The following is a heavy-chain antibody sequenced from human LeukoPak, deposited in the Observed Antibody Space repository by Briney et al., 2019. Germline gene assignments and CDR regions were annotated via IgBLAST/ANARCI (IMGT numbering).Heavy chain of an antibody. J-gene: IGHJ4*02. CDR2: IYSGGST. D-gene: IGHD4-4*01. Sequence: PGGSLRLSCAASGFTVSSNYMSWVRQAPGKGLEWVSVIYSGGSTYCADSVKGRFTISRDNSKNTLYLQMNSLRAEDTAVYYCARDCATVTTSFDYWGQGTLVTVSS. CDR3: ARDCATVTTSFDY. V-gene: IGHV3-66*01. CDR1: GFTVSSNY.